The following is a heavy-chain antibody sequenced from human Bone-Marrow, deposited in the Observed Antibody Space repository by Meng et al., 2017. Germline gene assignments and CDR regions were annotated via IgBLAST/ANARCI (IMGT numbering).Heavy chain of an antibody. CDR2: ISSSSNYI. V-gene: IGHV3-21*06. CDR1: GFTFDDYA. D-gene: IGHD5-12*01. J-gene: IGHJ6*02. CDR3: ARDRSEWRVAIDFFYAMDL. Sequence: GESLKISCAASGFTFDDYAMHWVRQAPGKGLEWVSSISSSSNYIDYADPVKGRLTISRDNAKNSLYLQMNSLRAEDTAVYFCARDRSEWRVAIDFFYAMDLWGQGTTVTVSS.